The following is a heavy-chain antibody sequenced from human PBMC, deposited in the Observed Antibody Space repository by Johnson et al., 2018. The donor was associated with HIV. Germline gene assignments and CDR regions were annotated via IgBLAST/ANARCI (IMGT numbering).Heavy chain of an antibody. CDR2: ISGSGGST. CDR1: GFTFSSYG. Sequence: VQLVESGGGVVQPGRSLRLSCAASGFTFSSYGMSWVRQAPGKGLEWVSAISGSGGSTYYADSVKGRFTISRDNSKNTLYLQMNSLRAEDTAVYYCTRRGYYDSSGYAFDIWGQGTMVTVSS. CDR3: TRRGYYDSSGYAFDI. D-gene: IGHD3-22*01. V-gene: IGHV3-23*04. J-gene: IGHJ3*02.